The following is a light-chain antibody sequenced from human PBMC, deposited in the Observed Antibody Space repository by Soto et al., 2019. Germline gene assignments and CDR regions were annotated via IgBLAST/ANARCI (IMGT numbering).Light chain of an antibody. V-gene: IGLV2-14*01. CDR2: DVS. CDR1: SSDVGGYNY. J-gene: IGLJ1*01. Sequence: QSALTQPASVSGSPGQSITISCTGTSSDVGGYNYVSWYQQHPGKAPKLMIYDVSNRPSGVSNRFSGSKSGNTASLTISGLQAEHEADYYCSSYTSSSTLLYVFGTGNKVTVL. CDR3: SSYTSSSTLLYV.